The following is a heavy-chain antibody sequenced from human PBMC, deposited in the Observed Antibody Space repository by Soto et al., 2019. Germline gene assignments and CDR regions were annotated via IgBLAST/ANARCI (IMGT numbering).Heavy chain of an antibody. D-gene: IGHD1-26*01. CDR1: GFSRSTSGVG. V-gene: IGHV2-5*01. J-gene: IGHJ4*02. CDR2: IYWNDDK. Sequence: QITLKESGPTLVKPTQPLTLTCTFSGFSRSTSGVGVGWIRQPPGKALEWLALIYWNDDKRDSPSLKIRLTITKDTSKNQVVLTMTSMDPVDTATYYCEHRLDESAVGDPAFDYWGQGTLVTVSS. CDR3: EHRLDESAVGDPAFDY.